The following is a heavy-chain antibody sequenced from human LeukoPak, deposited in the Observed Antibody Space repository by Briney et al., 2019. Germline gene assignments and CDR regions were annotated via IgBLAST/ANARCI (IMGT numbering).Heavy chain of an antibody. D-gene: IGHD3-10*01. V-gene: IGHV4-61*02. CDR1: GGSISSGSYY. Sequence: SQTLSLTCTVSGGSISSGSYYWSWIRQPAGRGLEWIGRIYTSGSTNYNPSLKSRVTISVDTSKNQSSLTLSSVTAADTAVYYCARVVRYYGSGSYFDYWGQGTLVTVSS. J-gene: IGHJ4*02. CDR2: IYTSGST. CDR3: ARVVRYYGSGSYFDY.